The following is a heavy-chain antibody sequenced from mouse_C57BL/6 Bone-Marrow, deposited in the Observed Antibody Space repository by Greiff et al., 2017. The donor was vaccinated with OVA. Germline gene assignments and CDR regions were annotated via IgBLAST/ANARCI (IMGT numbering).Heavy chain of an antibody. J-gene: IGHJ2*01. CDR1: GFTFSSYT. Sequence: EVKLQESGGGLVKPGGSLKLSCAASGFTFSSYTMSWVRQTPEKRLEWVATISGGGGNTYYPDSVKGRFTISRDNAKNTLYLQMSSLRSEDTALYYCARHVGYFDYWGQGTTLTVSS. CDR2: ISGGGGNT. CDR3: ARHVGYFDY. V-gene: IGHV5-9*01.